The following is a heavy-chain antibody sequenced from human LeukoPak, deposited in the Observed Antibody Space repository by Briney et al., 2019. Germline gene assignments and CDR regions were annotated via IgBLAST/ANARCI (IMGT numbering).Heavy chain of an antibody. D-gene: IGHD4-23*01. Sequence: ASVKVSCKVSGYTLTELSMHWVRQAPGKGLEWMGGFDPEDGETIYAQKFQGRVTMTEDTSTDTAYMELSSLRSEDTAVYYCATGVEGAGNSEDCGQGTLVTVSS. CDR2: FDPEDGET. V-gene: IGHV1-24*01. CDR3: ATGVEGAGNSED. CDR1: GYTLTELS. J-gene: IGHJ4*02.